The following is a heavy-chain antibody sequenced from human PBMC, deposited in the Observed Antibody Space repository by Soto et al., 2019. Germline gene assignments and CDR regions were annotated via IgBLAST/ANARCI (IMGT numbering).Heavy chain of an antibody. CDR3: ARALLPAYDYVWGSYRYYFDY. Sequence: PSETLSLTCTVSGGSISSYYWSWIRQPPGKGLEWIGYIYYSGSTNYNPSLKSRVTISVDTSKNQFSLKLSSVTAADTAVYYCARALLPAYDYVWGSYRYYFDYWGQGTLVTVSS. J-gene: IGHJ4*02. V-gene: IGHV4-59*01. D-gene: IGHD3-16*02. CDR1: GGSISSYY. CDR2: IYYSGST.